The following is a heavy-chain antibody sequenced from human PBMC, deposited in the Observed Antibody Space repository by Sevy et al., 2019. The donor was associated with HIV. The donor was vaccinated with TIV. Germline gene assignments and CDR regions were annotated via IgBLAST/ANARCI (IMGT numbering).Heavy chain of an antibody. Sequence: ASVNVSCKASGGTFSSYAISWVRQAPGQGLEWMGGIIPIFATANYSQKFQGRVTITADKSTSTAYMELSSLRSEDTAVYYCARSIAAAGTMYIWFDPWGQGTLVTVSS. J-gene: IGHJ5*02. CDR1: GGTFSSYA. V-gene: IGHV1-69*06. CDR2: IIPIFATA. D-gene: IGHD6-13*01. CDR3: ARSIAAAGTMYIWFDP.